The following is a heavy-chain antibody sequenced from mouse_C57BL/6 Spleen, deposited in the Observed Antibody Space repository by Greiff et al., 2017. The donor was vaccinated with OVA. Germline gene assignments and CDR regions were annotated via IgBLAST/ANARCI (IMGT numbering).Heavy chain of an antibody. CDR3: AFGWDLCYFDY. J-gene: IGHJ2*01. CDR1: GYTFTSYW. D-gene: IGHD4-1*01. V-gene: IGHV1-72*01. Sequence: QVQLQQPGAELVKPGASVKLSCKASGYTFTSYWMHWVKQRPGRGLEWIGRIDPKSGGTNYNEKFKSKATLTVDKPSSTAYMQLRSLTSEDSAGYECAFGWDLCYFDYWGQGTTLTVSS. CDR2: IDPKSGGT.